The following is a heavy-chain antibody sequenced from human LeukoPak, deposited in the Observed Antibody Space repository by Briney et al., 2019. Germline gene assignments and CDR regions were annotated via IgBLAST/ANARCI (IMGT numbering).Heavy chain of an antibody. D-gene: IGHD5-18*01. V-gene: IGHV3-30*18. Sequence: PGGSLRLSCAASGFTVSSNYMRWVRQAPGKGLEWVAVIAYDGSNKYYADSGKGRFTIARDNSKNTMYLQMNSLRAEDTAVYYCAKDGSDSYGYGHYWGQGNLVTVSS. CDR2: IAYDGSNK. CDR1: GFTVSSNY. J-gene: IGHJ4*02. CDR3: AKDGSDSYGYGHY.